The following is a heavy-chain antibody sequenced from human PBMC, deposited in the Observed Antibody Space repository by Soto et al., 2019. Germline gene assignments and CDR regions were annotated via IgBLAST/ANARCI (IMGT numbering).Heavy chain of an antibody. Sequence: SETLSLTCAVYGGSFSGYYWSWIRQPPGKELEWIGEINHSGSTNYNPSLKSRVTISVDTSKDQFSLKLSSVTAADTAVYYCARVEWLRFENPNYHYGMDVWGQGSKVTVSS. V-gene: IGHV4-34*01. CDR1: GGSFSGYY. D-gene: IGHD5-12*01. CDR2: INHSGST. J-gene: IGHJ6*02. CDR3: ARVEWLRFENPNYHYGMDV.